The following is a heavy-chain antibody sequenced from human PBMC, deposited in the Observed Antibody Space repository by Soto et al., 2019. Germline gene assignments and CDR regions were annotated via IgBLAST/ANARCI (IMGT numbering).Heavy chain of an antibody. CDR3: ASVRGYCSSTSCPPLDY. D-gene: IGHD2-2*01. CDR2: INHSGST. Sequence: CGVEYGSICGYYWRRISQNPGKGLEWIGEINHSGSTNYNPSLKSRVTISVDTSKNQFSLKLSSVTAADTAVYYCASVRGYCSSTSCPPLDYWGQGTLVTVS. J-gene: IGHJ4*02. CDR1: YGSICGYY. V-gene: IGHV4-34*01.